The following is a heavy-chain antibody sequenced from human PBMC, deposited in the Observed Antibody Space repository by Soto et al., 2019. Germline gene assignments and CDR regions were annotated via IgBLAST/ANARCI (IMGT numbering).Heavy chain of an antibody. Sequence: ASETLSLTCTVSGGSISSSSYYWGWIRQPPGKGLEWIGSIYYSGSTYYNPSLKSRVTISVDTSKNQFSLKLSSVTAADTAVYYCARHESVGSGSYSRNNWFDPWGQGTLVTVSS. CDR1: GGSISSSSYY. CDR2: IYYSGST. D-gene: IGHD3-10*01. J-gene: IGHJ5*02. V-gene: IGHV4-39*01. CDR3: ARHESVGSGSYSRNNWFDP.